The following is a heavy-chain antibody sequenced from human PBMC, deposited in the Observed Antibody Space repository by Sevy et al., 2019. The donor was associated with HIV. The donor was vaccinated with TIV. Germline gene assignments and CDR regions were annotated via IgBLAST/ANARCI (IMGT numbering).Heavy chain of an antibody. CDR1: GFSLSSYA. CDR3: AKVGLPFRDGYNYDFDY. CDR2: ISGSGGST. V-gene: IGHV3-23*01. D-gene: IGHD5-12*01. Sequence: GGSLRLSCAASGFSLSSYAMSWVSQAPGKGLESVSAISGSGGSTYYADSVKGRFTISRDNSKNTLYLQMNSLRAEDTAVYYCAKVGLPFRDGYNYDFDYWGQGSLVTVSS. J-gene: IGHJ4*02.